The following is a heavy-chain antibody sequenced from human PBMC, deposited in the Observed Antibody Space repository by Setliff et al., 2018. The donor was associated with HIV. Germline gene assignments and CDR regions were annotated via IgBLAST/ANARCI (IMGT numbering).Heavy chain of an antibody. CDR1: GDSISSGSYY. V-gene: IGHV4-31*03. CDR3: AGGLKAEYYYYYYMDV. CDR2: ICCSGST. J-gene: IGHJ6*03. Sequence: SETLSLTCTVSGDSISSGSYYWSWIRQHPGKGLEWIGYICCSGSTYYNPSLQSRITISVDTSKNHFSLKLSSVTAADTAVYYCAGGLKAEYYYYYYMDVWGKGTTVTVS.